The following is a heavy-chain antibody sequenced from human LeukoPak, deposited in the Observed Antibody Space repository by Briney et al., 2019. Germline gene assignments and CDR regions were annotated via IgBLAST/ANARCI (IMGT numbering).Heavy chain of an antibody. J-gene: IGHJ4*02. Sequence: SETLSLTCTVSGGFISSYYWSWIRQPPGKGLEWIGYIYYSGSTNYNPSLKSRVTISVDTSKNQFSLKLSSATAADTAVYYCAGRNPVPLNWGQGTLVTVSS. V-gene: IGHV4-59*01. CDR1: GGFISSYY. CDR3: AGRNPVPLN. D-gene: IGHD6-6*01. CDR2: IYYSGST.